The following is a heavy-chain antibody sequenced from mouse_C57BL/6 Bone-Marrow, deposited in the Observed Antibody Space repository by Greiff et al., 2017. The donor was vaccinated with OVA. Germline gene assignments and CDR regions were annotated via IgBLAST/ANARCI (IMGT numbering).Heavy chain of an antibody. Sequence: DVQLVESGGDLVKPGGSLKLSCAASGFTFSSYGMSWVRQTPDKRLEWVATISSGGSYTYYPDSVKGRFTISRDNAKNTLYLQMSSLKSEDTAMYYCARPSNWDGFAYWGQGTLVTVSA. CDR1: GFTFSSYG. D-gene: IGHD4-1*01. J-gene: IGHJ3*01. CDR3: ARPSNWDGFAY. V-gene: IGHV5-6*01. CDR2: ISSGGSYT.